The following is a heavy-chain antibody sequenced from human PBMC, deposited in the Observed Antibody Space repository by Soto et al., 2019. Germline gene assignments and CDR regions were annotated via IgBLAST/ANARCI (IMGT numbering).Heavy chain of an antibody. Sequence: SATLSLTCTVSGGSISSYYWSWIRQPPGKGLEWIGYIYYSGSTNYNPSLKSRVTISVDTSKNQFSLKLSSVTAADTAVYYCARALQTTYDSSGYPPHFDYWGQGTLVTVSS. CDR1: GGSISSYY. CDR3: ARALQTTYDSSGYPPHFDY. J-gene: IGHJ4*02. D-gene: IGHD3-22*01. CDR2: IYYSGST. V-gene: IGHV4-59*01.